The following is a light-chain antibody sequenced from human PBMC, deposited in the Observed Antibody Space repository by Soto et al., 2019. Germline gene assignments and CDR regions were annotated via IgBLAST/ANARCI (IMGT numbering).Light chain of an antibody. CDR1: SSDVGGYNY. CDR2: EVN. J-gene: IGLJ1*01. V-gene: IGLV2-14*01. CDR3: TSYTSSNTLA. Sequence: QSALTQAASVSGSPGQSITISCTGTSSDVGGYNYVSWYQLHPDKAPKLMIYEVNNRPAGVSDRFSGSKSGNTASLTISGLQAEDEADYYCTSYTSSNTLAFGTGTKVTVL.